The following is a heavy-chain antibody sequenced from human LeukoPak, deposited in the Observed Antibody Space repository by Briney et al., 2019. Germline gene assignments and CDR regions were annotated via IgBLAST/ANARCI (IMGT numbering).Heavy chain of an antibody. Sequence: GSLRLSCAASGFTVSSNYMSWVRQAPGKGLEWVSVIYSGGSTYYADSVKGRFTISRHNSKNTLYLQMNSLRAEDTAVYYCARDRRQYSSSFYYYGMDVWGQGTTVTVSS. D-gene: IGHD6-6*01. CDR2: IYSGGST. V-gene: IGHV3-53*04. CDR1: GFTVSSNY. CDR3: ARDRRQYSSSFYYYGMDV. J-gene: IGHJ6*02.